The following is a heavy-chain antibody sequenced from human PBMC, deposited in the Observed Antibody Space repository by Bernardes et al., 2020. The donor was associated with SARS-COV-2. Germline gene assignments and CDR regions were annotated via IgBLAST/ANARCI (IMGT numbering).Heavy chain of an antibody. J-gene: IGHJ4*02. CDR2: ISSSGSI. V-gene: IGHV4-31*03. CDR3: ARAHRITIFGVVRYFDY. Sequence: SESLSPTCTVSGGSISSGGYYWSCIRQPPGKGLELIWYISSSGSIYHNPSLKSRVTISVDTSKNQFSLKLSSVTAADTAVYYCARAHRITIFGVVRYFDYWGQGTLVTVSS. CDR1: GGSISSGGYY. D-gene: IGHD3-3*01.